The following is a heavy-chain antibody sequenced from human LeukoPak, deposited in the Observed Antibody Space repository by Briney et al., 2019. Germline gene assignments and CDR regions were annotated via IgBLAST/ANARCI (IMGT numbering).Heavy chain of an antibody. CDR2: INPSGGST. CDR1: GYTSTSYY. V-gene: IGHV1-46*01. CDR3: ASQDCSGGSCYYGMDV. D-gene: IGHD2-15*01. Sequence: ASVKASCKASGYTSTSYYMHWVRQAPGQGLEWMGMINPSGGSTSYAQKFQGRVTMTRDTSTSTVYMELSSLRSEDTAVYYCASQDCSGGSCYYGMDVWGKGATVTVSS. J-gene: IGHJ6*04.